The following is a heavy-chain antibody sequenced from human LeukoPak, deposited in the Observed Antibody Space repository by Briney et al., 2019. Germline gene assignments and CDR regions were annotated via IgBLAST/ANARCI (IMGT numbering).Heavy chain of an antibody. CDR2: IYYSGST. V-gene: IGHV4-59*08. D-gene: IGHD5-24*01. CDR1: GGSISSYY. Sequence: PSETLSLTCTVSGGSISSYYWSWIRQPPGKGLEWIGYIYYSGSTNYNPSLKSRVTISVDTSKNQFSLKLSSVTAADTAVYYCAGGGWLQSTRYDYWGQGTLVTVSS. J-gene: IGHJ4*02. CDR3: AGGGWLQSTRYDY.